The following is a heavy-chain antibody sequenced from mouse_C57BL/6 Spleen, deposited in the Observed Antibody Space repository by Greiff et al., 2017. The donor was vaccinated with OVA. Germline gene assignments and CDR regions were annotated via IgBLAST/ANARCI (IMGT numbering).Heavy chain of an antibody. CDR1: GYAFSSSW. CDR2: IYPGDGDT. V-gene: IGHV1-82*01. CDR3: ANLYYGNEYYFDY. Sequence: QVQLQQSGPELVKPGASVKISCKASGYAFSSSWMNWVKQRPGKGLEWIGRIYPGDGDTNYNGKFKGKATLTADKSSSTAYMQLSSLTSEDSAVYFCANLYYGNEYYFDYWGQGTTLTVSS. J-gene: IGHJ2*01. D-gene: IGHD2-1*01.